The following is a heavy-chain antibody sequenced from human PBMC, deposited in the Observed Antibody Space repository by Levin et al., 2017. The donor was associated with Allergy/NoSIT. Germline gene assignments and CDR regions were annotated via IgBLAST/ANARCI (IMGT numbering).Heavy chain of an antibody. Sequence: SETLSLTCTVSGDSMTNYYWSWIRQAPGKGLEWIGNIYYSGGAKYNPPLKSRLTISVDTSQNQFSLKLSSVTAADTAVYYCARHMGKWGFDCWGQGTLVTVSS. V-gene: IGHV4-59*08. CDR2: IYYSGGA. CDR3: ARHMGKWGFDC. J-gene: IGHJ4*02. D-gene: IGHD3-16*01. CDR1: GDSMTNYY.